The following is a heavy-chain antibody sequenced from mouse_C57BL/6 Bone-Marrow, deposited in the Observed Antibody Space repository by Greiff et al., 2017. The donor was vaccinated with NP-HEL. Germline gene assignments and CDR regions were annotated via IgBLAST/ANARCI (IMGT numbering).Heavy chain of an antibody. D-gene: IGHD2-4*01. Sequence: EVQRVESGGGLVKPGGSLKLSCAASGFTFSSYAMSWVRQTPEKRLEWVATISDGGSYTYYPDNVKGRFTISRDNAKNNLYLQMSHLKSADTAMYYCARDGDYDAWFAYWGQGTLVTVSA. V-gene: IGHV5-4*01. CDR2: ISDGGSYT. CDR1: GFTFSSYA. J-gene: IGHJ3*01. CDR3: ARDGDYDAWFAY.